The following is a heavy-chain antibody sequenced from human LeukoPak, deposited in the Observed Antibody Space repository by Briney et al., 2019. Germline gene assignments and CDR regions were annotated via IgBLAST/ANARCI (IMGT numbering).Heavy chain of an antibody. J-gene: IGHJ3*02. Sequence: SETLSLTCTVSGGSISSSSYYWGWIRQPPGKGLEWIGSIYYSGSTYYNPSLKSRVTISVDTSKNQFSLKLSSVTAADTAVYYCARKAVAAAGDAFDIWGQGTMVTVSS. CDR2: IYYSGST. V-gene: IGHV4-39*07. CDR3: ARKAVAAAGDAFDI. CDR1: GGSISSSSYY. D-gene: IGHD6-13*01.